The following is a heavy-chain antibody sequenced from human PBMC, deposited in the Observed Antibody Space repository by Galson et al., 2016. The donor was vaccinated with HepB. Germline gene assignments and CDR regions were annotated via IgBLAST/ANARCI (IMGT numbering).Heavy chain of an antibody. V-gene: IGHV3-23*01. CDR2: ISAGAVST. D-gene: IGHD6-19*01. CDR3: ARDARHRSGWATGYYGMDV. J-gene: IGHJ6*02. Sequence: SLRLSCAASGFTFRSYAMSWVRQAPGKGLEWVSAISAGAVSTYYADSVKGRFTVSRDNSKNTLFLQMNSLTAEDTAVFYCARDARHRSGWATGYYGMDVWGQGTTVSVSS. CDR1: GFTFRSYA.